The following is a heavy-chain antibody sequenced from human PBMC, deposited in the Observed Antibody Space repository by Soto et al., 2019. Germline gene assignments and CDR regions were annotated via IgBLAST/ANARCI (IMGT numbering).Heavy chain of an antibody. CDR2: IYYSGST. J-gene: IGHJ4*02. D-gene: IGHD2-15*01. CDR3: ATLYCRRNSCYPDY. Sequence: QVQLQESGPGLVKPSETLSLTCTVSGGSVRSYYWSWIRQPPGKGLEWIGYIYYSGSTNYNPSLESRITXXVXTXXTQFSLNLSSVTAADTAVYYCATLYCRRNSCYPDYWGQGTLVTVSS. CDR1: GGSVRSYY. V-gene: IGHV4-59*02.